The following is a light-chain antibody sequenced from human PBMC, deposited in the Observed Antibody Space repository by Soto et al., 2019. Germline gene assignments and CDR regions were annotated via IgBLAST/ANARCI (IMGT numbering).Light chain of an antibody. V-gene: IGLV1-40*01. CDR3: QSYDSGLSGYV. CDR2: GNS. Sequence: QSVLTQPPSVSGAPGQRVTISCTGSSSNIGAGYDVHWYQQLPGTAPKLLIYGNSNRPSGVPDRFSGSKSGTSASLAITGLQAEYEADYYCQSYDSGLSGYVFGTGTKLTVL. J-gene: IGLJ1*01. CDR1: SSNIGAGYD.